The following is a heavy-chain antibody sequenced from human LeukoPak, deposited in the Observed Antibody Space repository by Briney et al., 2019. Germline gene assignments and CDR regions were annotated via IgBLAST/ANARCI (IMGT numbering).Heavy chain of an antibody. CDR1: GFTFSSYS. CDR3: ARMNTGDGYNPYY. CDR2: ISSSSSYI. D-gene: IGHD5-24*01. Sequence: PGGSLRLSCAASGFTFSSYSVNWVRQAPGKGLEWVSSISSSSSYIYYADSVKGRFTISRDNAKNALYLQMNSLRAEDTAVYYCARMNTGDGYNPYYWGQGTLVTVSS. V-gene: IGHV3-21*01. J-gene: IGHJ4*02.